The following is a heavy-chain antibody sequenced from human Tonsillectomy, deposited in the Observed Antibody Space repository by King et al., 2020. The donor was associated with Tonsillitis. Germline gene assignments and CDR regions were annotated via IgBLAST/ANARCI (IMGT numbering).Heavy chain of an antibody. J-gene: IGHJ3*02. D-gene: IGHD3-22*01. CDR2: SRNKANNYTT. Sequence: VQLVESGGGLVQPGGSLRLACAASGFTFSDHYMDWVRLAPGKGLEWVGRSRNKANNYTTEYAASVKGRFTISRDDSENSLYLQMNSLKSEDTAVYYCNLRYSYDSGGYSYDAFDIWGQGTMVTVSS. V-gene: IGHV3-72*01. CDR1: GFTFSDHY. CDR3: NLRYSYDSGGYSYDAFDI.